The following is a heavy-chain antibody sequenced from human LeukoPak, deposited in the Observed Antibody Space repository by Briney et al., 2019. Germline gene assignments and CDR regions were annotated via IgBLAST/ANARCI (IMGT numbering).Heavy chain of an antibody. CDR2: INHSGST. CDR1: GGSFSGYY. V-gene: IGHV4-34*01. Sequence: SETLSLTGAVYGGSFSGYYWSWIRQPPGKGLEWIGEINHSGSTNYNPSLKSRVTISVDTSKNQFSLKLSSVTAADTAVYYCARARCSGGSCYLDATFDYWGQGTLVTVSS. D-gene: IGHD2-15*01. J-gene: IGHJ4*02. CDR3: ARARCSGGSCYLDATFDY.